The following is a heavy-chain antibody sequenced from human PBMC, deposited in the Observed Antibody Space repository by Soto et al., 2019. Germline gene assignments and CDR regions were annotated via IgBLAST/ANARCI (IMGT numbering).Heavy chain of an antibody. CDR2: IKQDGSEK. J-gene: IGHJ4*02. Sequence: GGSLRLSCAASGFTFSSYWMSWVRQAPGKGLEWVANIKQDGSEKYYVDSVKGRFTISRDNAKNSLYLQMNSLRAEDTAVYYCARDELVLWFGEPHDYWGQGTLVTVSS. V-gene: IGHV3-7*05. CDR1: GFTFSSYW. D-gene: IGHD3-10*01. CDR3: ARDELVLWFGEPHDY.